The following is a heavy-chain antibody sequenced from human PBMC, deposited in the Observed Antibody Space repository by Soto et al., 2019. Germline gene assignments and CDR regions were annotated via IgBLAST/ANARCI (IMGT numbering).Heavy chain of an antibody. V-gene: IGHV4-39*01. CDR3: AVRTTESRVYYYYMDV. CDR2: IYYSGST. CDR1: GGSISSSSYY. Sequence: QLQLQESGPGLVKPSETLSLTCTVSGGSISSSSYYWGWIRQPPGKGLEWIESIYYSGSTYYNPSLKSRVTISVDTSKNQFSLKLSAVTAADTAVYYCAVRTTESRVYYYYMDVWGKGTTVTVSS. D-gene: IGHD1-7*01. J-gene: IGHJ6*03.